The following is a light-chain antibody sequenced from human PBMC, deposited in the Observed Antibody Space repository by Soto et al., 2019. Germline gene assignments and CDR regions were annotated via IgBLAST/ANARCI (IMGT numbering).Light chain of an antibody. J-gene: IGKJ1*01. Sequence: EIVLTQSPGTLSLSPGERAALACRASQSVSSTYLAWYQQKPRQAPSLLISGASSRATGIPDRFSGSGSGTDFTLTISRLEPEDFAVYYCQQYGSSPPWTFGQGTKVDIK. CDR3: QQYGSSPPWT. V-gene: IGKV3-20*01. CDR2: GAS. CDR1: QSVSSTY.